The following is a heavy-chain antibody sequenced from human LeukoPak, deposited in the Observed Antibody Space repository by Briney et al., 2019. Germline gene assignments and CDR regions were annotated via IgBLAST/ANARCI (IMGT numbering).Heavy chain of an antibody. CDR1: GFTFSNSW. Sequence: GGSLRLSCTASGFTFSNSWMSWVRQAPGKGLEWVANIKQDGSEKYYVDSVKGRFTISRDNAKNSLYLQMNSLRAEDTAVYYCAREGAAAFPLDIWGQGTMVTVSS. D-gene: IGHD6-13*01. CDR2: IKQDGSEK. V-gene: IGHV3-7*01. J-gene: IGHJ3*02. CDR3: AREGAAAFPLDI.